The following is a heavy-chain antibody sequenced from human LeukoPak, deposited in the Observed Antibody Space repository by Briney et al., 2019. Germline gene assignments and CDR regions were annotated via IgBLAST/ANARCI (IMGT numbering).Heavy chain of an antibody. V-gene: IGHV4-61*02. J-gene: IGHJ3*02. CDR3: ARTTRLPYCSSTSCYTGNRGAFDI. D-gene: IGHD2-2*02. CDR2: IYTSGST. Sequence: KPSQTLSLTCTVSGGSISSGSYYWSWIRQPAGKGLEWIGRIYTSGSTNYNLSLKSRVTISVDTSKNQFSLKLSSVTAADTAVYYCARTTRLPYCSSTSCYTGNRGAFDIWGQGTRVTVSS. CDR1: GGSISSGSYY.